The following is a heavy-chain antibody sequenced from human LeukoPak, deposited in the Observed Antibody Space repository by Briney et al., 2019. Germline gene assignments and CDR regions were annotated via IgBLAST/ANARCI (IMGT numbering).Heavy chain of an antibody. J-gene: IGHJ4*02. CDR2: ISRTGNSI. CDR1: GFTLTSYE. D-gene: IGHD6-13*01. CDR3: ARGPYSSNWYVDY. V-gene: IGHV3-48*03. Sequence: GGSLRLSCAASGFTLTSYEMNWVRLAPGKGLEWISYISRTGNSIYYTDSVKGRFTVSRDSAKNSLYLQMNSLRAEDTAVYYCARGPYSSNWYVDYWGQGTLVTVAS.